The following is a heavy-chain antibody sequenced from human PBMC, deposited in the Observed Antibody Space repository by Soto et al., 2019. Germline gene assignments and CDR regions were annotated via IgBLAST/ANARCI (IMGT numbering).Heavy chain of an antibody. Sequence: ASVKVSCKASGYTFTGYYMHWVRQAPGQGLEWMGWINPNSGGTNYAQKFQGRVTMTRDTSISTAYMELSRLRSDDTAVYYCARDYDSWSGYSFFNNWFDPWGQGTLVTVSS. J-gene: IGHJ5*02. CDR1: GYTFTGYY. V-gene: IGHV1-2*02. CDR3: ARDYDSWSGYSFFNNWFDP. D-gene: IGHD3-3*01. CDR2: INPNSGGT.